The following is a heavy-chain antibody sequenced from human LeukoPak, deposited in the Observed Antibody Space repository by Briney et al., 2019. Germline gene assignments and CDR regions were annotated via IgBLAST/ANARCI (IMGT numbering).Heavy chain of an antibody. CDR2: INPSGDPT. V-gene: IGHV1-46*01. CDR1: GYTFTGYY. D-gene: IGHD2-15*01. J-gene: IGHJ3*02. CDR3: ARDRHVPYCSGGSCPPDVFDI. Sequence: GASVKVSCKASGYTFTGYYMHWVRQAPGQGLEWVGIINPSGDPTTYAQKFQGRVTMTSDMSTSTVYMELSSLRSEDTAVYYCARDRHVPYCSGGSCPPDVFDIWGQGTMVTVSS.